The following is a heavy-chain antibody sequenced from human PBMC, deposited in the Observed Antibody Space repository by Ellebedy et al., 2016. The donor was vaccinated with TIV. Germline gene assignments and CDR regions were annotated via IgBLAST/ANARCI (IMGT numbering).Heavy chain of an antibody. CDR2: VNHDGSNT. D-gene: IGHD2/OR15-2a*01. J-gene: IGHJ4*02. V-gene: IGHV3-74*01. CDR3: ARDRSMTPDS. Sequence: GGSLRLXCAASGFTFSNHWMFWVRQAPGMGLVWVSRVNHDGSNTLYADSVKGRFTISRDNAKNTLYLQMNSLRAEDTAVYYCARDRSMTPDSWGQGSLVTVSS. CDR1: GFTFSNHW.